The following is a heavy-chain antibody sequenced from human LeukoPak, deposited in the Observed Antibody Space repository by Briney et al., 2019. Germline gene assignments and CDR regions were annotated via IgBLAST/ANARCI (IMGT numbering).Heavy chain of an antibody. CDR1: GFTFSSYG. CDR2: IRYDGSNK. CDR3: AKGYCSSTSCPDYYYMDV. D-gene: IGHD2-2*01. V-gene: IGHV3-30*02. Sequence: GGSLRLSCAASGFTFSSYGMHWVRQAPGKGLEWVAFIRYDGSNKYYADSVKGRFTISRDNSKNTLYLQMNSLRAEDTAVYYCAKGYCSSTSCPDYYYMDVWGKGTTVTVSS. J-gene: IGHJ6*03.